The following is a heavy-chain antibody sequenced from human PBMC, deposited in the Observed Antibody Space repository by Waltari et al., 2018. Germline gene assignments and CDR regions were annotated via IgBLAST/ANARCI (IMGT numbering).Heavy chain of an antibody. D-gene: IGHD3-3*01. CDR1: VYSISRYY. V-gene: IGHV4-59*08. CDR2: MSTSGTT. CDR3: ARHYGMVVDYYYYYGLDV. J-gene: IGHJ6*02. Sequence: QVLLQESGPGLVKSSETLSLTCSVSVYSISRYYWSCIRQAPGKGLEWIGYMSTSGTTKYNPSLKSRVTISVDTSKSQLLLRLRSVTASDTAVYYCARHYGMVVDYYYYYGLDVWGQGTTVTVS.